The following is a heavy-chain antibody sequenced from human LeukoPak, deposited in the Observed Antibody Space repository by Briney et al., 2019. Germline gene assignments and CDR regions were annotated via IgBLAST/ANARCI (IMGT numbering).Heavy chain of an antibody. CDR2: INPSSGGT. V-gene: IGHV1-2*02. Sequence: GASVKVSCKASGYTFTGYYMHWVRQAPGQGLEWMGWINPSSGGTNYAQKFQGRVTMTRDTSISTAYMELSRLRSDDTAVYYRARDGYYDSSGSAGFRHWGQGTLVTVSS. J-gene: IGHJ1*01. CDR3: ARDGYYDSSGSAGFRH. D-gene: IGHD3-22*01. CDR1: GYTFTGYY.